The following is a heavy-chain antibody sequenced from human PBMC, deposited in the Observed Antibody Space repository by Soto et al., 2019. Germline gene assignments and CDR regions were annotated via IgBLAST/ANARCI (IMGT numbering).Heavy chain of an antibody. J-gene: IGHJ4*02. CDR1: CGSISSYY. CDR2: IYYSGST. CDR3: ARDRGDYDSSGYHFDY. V-gene: IGHV4-59*01. Sequence: PSETLSLTCTVSCGSISSYYWSWIRQPPGKGLEWIGYIYYSGSTNYNPSLKSRVTISVDTSKNQFSLKLSSVTAADTAVYYCARDRGDYDSSGYHFDYWGQGTLVTVSS. D-gene: IGHD3-22*01.